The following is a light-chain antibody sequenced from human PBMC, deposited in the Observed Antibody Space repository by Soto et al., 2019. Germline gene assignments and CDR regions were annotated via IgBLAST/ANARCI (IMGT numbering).Light chain of an antibody. CDR3: QQYVSSPWT. V-gene: IGKV3-20*01. Sequence: ETVLTQSPGTLSLSPGERATLSCRASQTISSNYLAWYRQTPGQAPRLLIYGASNSATGIADRFSGSGSGTDFTLFISRLEPEDFALYYCQQYVSSPWTFGQGTKVEIK. CDR2: GAS. J-gene: IGKJ1*01. CDR1: QTISSNY.